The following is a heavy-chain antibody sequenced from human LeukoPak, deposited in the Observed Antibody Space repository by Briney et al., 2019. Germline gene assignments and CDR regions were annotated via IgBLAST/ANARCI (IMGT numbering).Heavy chain of an antibody. CDR3: AKDGSARPLAHFDY. CDR1: GFTFDDYA. D-gene: IGHD1-1*01. Sequence: GGSLRLSCAASGFTFDDYAMHWVRQAPGKGLEWVSGISWNSDSIGYADSVKGRFTISRDNAKNSLYLQMNSLRAEDMAFYYCAKDGSARPLAHFDYWGQGTLVTVSS. CDR2: ISWNSDSI. V-gene: IGHV3-9*03. J-gene: IGHJ4*02.